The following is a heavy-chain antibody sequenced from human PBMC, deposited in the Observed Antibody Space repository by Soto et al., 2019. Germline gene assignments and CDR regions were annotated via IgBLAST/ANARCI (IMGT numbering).Heavy chain of an antibody. CDR3: AKDLTTGGDCSGGSCYSGVSTVVTYFDY. CDR1: GLTFSSYA. CDR2: ISGSGGST. J-gene: IGHJ4*02. D-gene: IGHD2-15*01. Sequence: GSLRLSCAASGLTFSSYAMSWVRQAPGKGLEWVSAISGSGGSTYYADSVKGRFTISRDNSKNTLYLQMNSLRAEDTAVYYCAKDLTTGGDCSGGSCYSGVSTVVTYFDYWGQGTLVTVSS. V-gene: IGHV3-23*01.